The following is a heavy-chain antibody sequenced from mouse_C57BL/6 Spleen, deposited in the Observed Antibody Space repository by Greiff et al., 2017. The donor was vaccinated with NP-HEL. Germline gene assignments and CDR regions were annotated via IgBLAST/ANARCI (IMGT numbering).Heavy chain of an antibody. D-gene: IGHD3-1*01. CDR3: TRDRDGLDY. V-gene: IGHV5-9-1*02. Sequence: EVKLMESGEGLVKPGGSLKLSCAASGFTFSSYAMSWVRQTPEKRLEWVAYISSGGDYIYYADTVKGRFTISRDNARNTLYLQMSSLKSEDTAMYYCTRDRDGLDYWGQGTTLTVSS. CDR1: GFTFSSYA. J-gene: IGHJ2*01. CDR2: ISSGGDYI.